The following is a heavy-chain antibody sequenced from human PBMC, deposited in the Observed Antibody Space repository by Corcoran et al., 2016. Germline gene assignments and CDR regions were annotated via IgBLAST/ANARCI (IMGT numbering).Heavy chain of an antibody. Sequence: QVQLQESGPGLVKPSETLSLTCTVSGGSISSYYWSWIRQPPGKGLEWIGYIYYSGSTNYNPSLKSRVTISVDTSKNQFSLKLSSVTAADTAMYYCARTWIQPLYYYYGMDVWGQGTTVTVSS. CDR1: GGSISSYY. CDR2: IYYSGST. CDR3: ARTWIQPLYYYYGMDV. J-gene: IGHJ6*02. D-gene: IGHD5-18*01. V-gene: IGHV4-59*01.